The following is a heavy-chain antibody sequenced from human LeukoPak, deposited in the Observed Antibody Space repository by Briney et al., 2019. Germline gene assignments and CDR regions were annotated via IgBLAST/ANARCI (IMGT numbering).Heavy chain of an antibody. D-gene: IGHD6-13*01. CDR1: GYSISSTNW. CDR2: IYYSGST. V-gene: IGHV4-28*01. J-gene: IGHJ4*02. CDR3: ARNNIGTRTYDY. Sequence: SDTLSLTCAVSGYSISSTNWWGWIRQPPGKGLEWVGYIYYSGSTYYNPSLKSRVTISVDTSKNQFSLKLTSVTAADTAVYYCARNNIGTRTYDYWGLGTLVTVSS.